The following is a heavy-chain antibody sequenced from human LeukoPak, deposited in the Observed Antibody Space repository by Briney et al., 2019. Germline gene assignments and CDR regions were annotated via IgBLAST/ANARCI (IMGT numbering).Heavy chain of an antibody. CDR2: IYYSGST. Sequence: SETLSPTCTVSGVSVNSGSYYWSWIRQPPGKGLEWIGHIYYSGSTNYNPSLKSRVTISLDMSKNQFSLRVSSVTAADTAVYYCARDSGGYDVDYWGQGTLVTVSS. CDR1: GVSVNSGSYY. D-gene: IGHD5-12*01. CDR3: ARDSGGYDVDY. J-gene: IGHJ4*02. V-gene: IGHV4-61*01.